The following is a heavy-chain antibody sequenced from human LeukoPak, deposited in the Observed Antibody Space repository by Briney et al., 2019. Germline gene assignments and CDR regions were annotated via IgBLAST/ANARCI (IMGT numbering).Heavy chain of an antibody. CDR3: ARELTYYYDSSGYYNTRGFDY. CDR1: RFTFSSYS. Sequence: GGSLRLSCAASRFTFSSYSMNWVRQAPGKGLEWVSSISSSSSYIYYADSVKGRFTISRDNAKNSLYLQMNSLRAGDTAVYYCARELTYYYDSSGYYNTRGFDYWGQGTLVTVSS. J-gene: IGHJ4*02. V-gene: IGHV3-21*01. D-gene: IGHD3-22*01. CDR2: ISSSSSYI.